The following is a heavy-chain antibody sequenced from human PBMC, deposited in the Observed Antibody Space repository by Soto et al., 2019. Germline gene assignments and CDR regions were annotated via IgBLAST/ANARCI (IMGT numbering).Heavy chain of an antibody. D-gene: IGHD3-22*01. J-gene: IGHJ4*02. V-gene: IGHV1-69*04. CDR2: IIPILGIA. Sequence: ASVKVSCKASGGTFSSYTISWVRQSPGQGLEWMGRIIPILGIANYAQKFQGRVTITGDKSTSTAYMELSRLRSEDTAVYDYARDNSYYYDRSGLYVDYWGKGTMVTVSS. CDR1: GGTFSSYT. CDR3: ARDNSYYYDRSGLYVDY.